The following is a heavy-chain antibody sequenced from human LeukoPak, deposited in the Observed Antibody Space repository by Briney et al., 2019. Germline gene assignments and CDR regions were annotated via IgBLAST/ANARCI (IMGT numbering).Heavy chain of an antibody. J-gene: IGHJ4*02. Sequence: ASVKVSCKASGYTFTSYGISWVRQAPGQGLEWMGWISAYNGNTNYAQKLQGRVTMTTDTSTSTAYMELRSLRSDDTAVYYCARAAGATIPGGDFDYWGQGTLVTVSS. CDR1: GYTFTSYG. D-gene: IGHD1-26*01. CDR3: ARAAGATIPGGDFDY. CDR2: ISAYNGNT. V-gene: IGHV1-18*01.